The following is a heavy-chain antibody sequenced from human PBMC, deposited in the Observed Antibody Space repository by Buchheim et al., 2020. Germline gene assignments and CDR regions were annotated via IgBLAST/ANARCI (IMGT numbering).Heavy chain of an antibody. V-gene: IGHV4-39*07. CDR1: GGPISGSTYY. Sequence: QLQLQESGPRLVKPSGTLSLTCTVSGGPISGSTYYWGWIRQPPGKGLEWIGSIDYSGSTYYNPSLKSRVTISVDTSKNQVSLKMRSVTAADTAAHYCARDYSVAGHLFDYWGQGTL. J-gene: IGHJ4*02. CDR2: IDYSGST. CDR3: ARDYSVAGHLFDY. D-gene: IGHD6-19*01.